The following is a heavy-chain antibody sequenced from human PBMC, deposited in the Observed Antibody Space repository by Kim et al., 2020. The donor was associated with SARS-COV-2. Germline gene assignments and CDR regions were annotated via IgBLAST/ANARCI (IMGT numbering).Heavy chain of an antibody. CDR2: IGGSGGRT. J-gene: IGHJ4*02. Sequence: GGSLRLSCAASRFSFSNYAMSWVRQAPGKGLEWVSAIGGSGGRTYYADSVKGRFTISRDNSKNTLYLQMNSLRAEDTAVYYCARAPTGYSYGAFDYWGQGTLVTVSS. CDR1: RFSFSNYA. V-gene: IGHV3-23*01. D-gene: IGHD5-18*01. CDR3: ARAPTGYSYGAFDY.